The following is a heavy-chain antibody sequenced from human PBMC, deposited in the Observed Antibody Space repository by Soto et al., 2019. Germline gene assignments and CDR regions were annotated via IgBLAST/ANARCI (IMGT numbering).Heavy chain of an antibody. CDR2: ISYDGSNK. J-gene: IGHJ4*02. CDR3: ARELERRYY. V-gene: IGHV3-30-3*01. CDR1: GFTFSSYS. D-gene: IGHD1-1*01. Sequence: QVQLVESGGGVVQPGRSLRLSCAASGFTFSSYSMHWVRQAPGKGLEWVAVISYDGSNKYYADYVKGRFTISRDNSKNTMYVQMNSLRAEDTAVYYCARELERRYYWGQGTLVTVSS.